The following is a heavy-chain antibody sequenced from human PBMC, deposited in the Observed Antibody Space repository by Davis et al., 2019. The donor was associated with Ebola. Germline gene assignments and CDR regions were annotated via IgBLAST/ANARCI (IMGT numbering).Heavy chain of an antibody. CDR2: IYYSGST. CDR3: AGSSTIFGVVISWGADY. D-gene: IGHD3-3*01. Sequence: MPSETLSLTCTVSGGSISSSSYYWSWIRQPPGKGLEWIGYIYYSGSTNYNPSLKSRVTISLDTSKNQFSLKLSSVTAADTAVYYCAGSSTIFGVVISWGADYWGQGTLVTVSS. J-gene: IGHJ4*01. CDR1: GGSISSSSYY. V-gene: IGHV4-61*01.